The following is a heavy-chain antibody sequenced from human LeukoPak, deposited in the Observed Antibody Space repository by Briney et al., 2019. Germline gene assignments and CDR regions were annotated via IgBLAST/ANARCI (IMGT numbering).Heavy chain of an antibody. D-gene: IGHD3-10*01. Sequence: SETLSLTCTVSGASISGYFWSWVRLPPGKQLEWIGYIYNSGTTAYNPSLKSRVTISADTSKNQFSLRLSSVTAADTAVYYCARWWDHYGGGWGFDYWGQGTLVTVSS. V-gene: IGHV4-59*08. J-gene: IGHJ4*02. CDR3: ARWWDHYGGGWGFDY. CDR2: IYNSGTT. CDR1: GASISGYF.